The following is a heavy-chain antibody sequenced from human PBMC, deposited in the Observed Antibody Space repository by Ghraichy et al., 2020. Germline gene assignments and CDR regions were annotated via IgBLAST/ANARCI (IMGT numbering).Heavy chain of an antibody. CDR3: ARDLSGWYRHEYFQH. J-gene: IGHJ1*01. V-gene: IGHV3-30-3*01. Sequence: LSLTCAASGFTFSSYAMHWVRQAPGKGLEWVAVISYDGSNKYYADSVKGRFTISRDNSKNTLYLQMNSLRAEDTAVYYCARDLSGWYRHEYFQHWGQGTLVTVSS. D-gene: IGHD6-19*01. CDR1: GFTFSSYA. CDR2: ISYDGSNK.